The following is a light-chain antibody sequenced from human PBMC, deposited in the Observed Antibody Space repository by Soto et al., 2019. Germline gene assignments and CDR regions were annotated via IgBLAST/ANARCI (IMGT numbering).Light chain of an antibody. CDR1: RDIRKY. Sequence: DLQMTQSPSSLSASVGDRVTITCQASRDIRKYLNWYQQKPGKAPQLLIYDASNLETSVTSRFSGSGSGTDFTFTISSLQSEDIATYYCQQYHTLVSFGGGTKVQIK. CDR2: DAS. CDR3: QQYHTLVS. V-gene: IGKV1-33*01. J-gene: IGKJ4*01.